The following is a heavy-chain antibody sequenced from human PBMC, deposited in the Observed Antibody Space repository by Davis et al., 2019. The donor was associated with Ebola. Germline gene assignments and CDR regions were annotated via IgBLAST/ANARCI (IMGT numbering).Heavy chain of an antibody. CDR3: ARDYPSLWFDP. CDR2: ISGSAGST. CDR1: EFTLSSYY. Sequence: GSLSLPCAASEFTLSSYYMSWVRQAPGKGLEWVSIISGSAGSTYYADSVKGRFTISRDNSKNTLYLQMNSLRAEDTAVYYCARDYPSLWFDPWGQGTLVTVSS. J-gene: IGHJ5*02. V-gene: IGHV3-23*01. D-gene: IGHD3-16*02.